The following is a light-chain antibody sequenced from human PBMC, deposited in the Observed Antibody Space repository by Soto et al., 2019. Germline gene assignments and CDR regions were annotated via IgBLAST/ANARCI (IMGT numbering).Light chain of an antibody. J-gene: IGLJ3*02. V-gene: IGLV1-44*01. CDR1: TSNIGSNS. CDR3: AVWDDSLNGLWV. Sequence: QAVVTQPPSASGTPGQKVTIVCSGRTSNIGSNSVNWYQQLPGTAPKLLIYSNNQRPLGVPDRFSGSKSGTSASLAISGLQSDDEADYYCAVWDDSLNGLWVFGGGTKVTVL. CDR2: SNN.